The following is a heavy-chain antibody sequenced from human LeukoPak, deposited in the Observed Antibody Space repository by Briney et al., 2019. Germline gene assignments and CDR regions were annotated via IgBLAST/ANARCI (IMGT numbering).Heavy chain of an antibody. Sequence: PGGSLRLSCAASGFTFSSYGMHWVRQAPGKGLEWVAVISYDGSNKYYADSVKGRFTISRDNSKNTLYLQMNSLRAEDTAVYYCAKDVYSSSWYSSYYGMDVWGQGTTVTVSS. D-gene: IGHD6-13*01. J-gene: IGHJ6*02. CDR2: ISYDGSNK. CDR1: GFTFSSYG. V-gene: IGHV3-30*18. CDR3: AKDVYSSSWYSSYYGMDV.